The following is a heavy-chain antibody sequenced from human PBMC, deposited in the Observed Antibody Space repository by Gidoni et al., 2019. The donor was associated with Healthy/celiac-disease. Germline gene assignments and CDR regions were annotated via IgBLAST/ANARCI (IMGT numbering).Heavy chain of an antibody. CDR1: GFTFSSYA. Sequence: SCAASGFTFSSYAMHWVRQAPGKGLEYVSAISSNGGSTYYANSVKGRFTISRDNSKNTLYLQMGSLRAEDMAVYYCARVARDYGGNSRFDYWGQGTLVTVSS. V-gene: IGHV3-64*01. CDR3: ARVARDYGGNSRFDY. CDR2: ISSNGGST. D-gene: IGHD4-17*01. J-gene: IGHJ4*02.